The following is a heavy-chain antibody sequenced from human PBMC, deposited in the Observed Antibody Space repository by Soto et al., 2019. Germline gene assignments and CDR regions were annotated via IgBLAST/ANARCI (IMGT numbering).Heavy chain of an antibody. CDR2: IFYTGTT. J-gene: IGHJ4*02. V-gene: IGHV4-28*01. D-gene: IGHD3-9*01. Sequence: PSETLSLTCAVPGYSISSDNWWGWIRQPPGKGLEWIGYIFYTGTTYYNLSLKSRVTMSVATAKDQFSLKLSSVTAADTAVYYCARTSRFKTGPLDYWGQGTLVTVSS. CDR1: GYSISSDNW. CDR3: ARTSRFKTGPLDY.